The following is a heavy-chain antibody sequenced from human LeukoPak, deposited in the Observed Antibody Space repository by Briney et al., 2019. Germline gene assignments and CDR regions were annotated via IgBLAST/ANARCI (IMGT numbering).Heavy chain of an antibody. CDR2: ISTSSSYI. CDR1: GFTFSTYS. Sequence: PGGSLRLSCAASGFTFSTYSMSWVRQAPGKGLEWVSSISTSSSYIYYADSAKGRFTISRDNAKNSLSLQMNSLRAEDTAVYYCARDLSGVTGYTYGRGIDYWGQGTLVTVSS. V-gene: IGHV3-21*01. D-gene: IGHD5-18*01. CDR3: ARDLSGVTGYTYGRGIDY. J-gene: IGHJ4*02.